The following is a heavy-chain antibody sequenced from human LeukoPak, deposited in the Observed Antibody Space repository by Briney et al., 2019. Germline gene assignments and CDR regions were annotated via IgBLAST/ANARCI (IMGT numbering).Heavy chain of an antibody. J-gene: IGHJ4*02. CDR3: ARLLYCSGGSCYFFDY. V-gene: IGHV4-39*01. Sequence: SETLSLTCTVPGGSISSSNYYCGWLRQPPGKGLEWIGSIYYTGSTNYNPSLKSRVTLSVDTSKNQSSLKLSSVTAPDTAVYYCARLLYCSGGSCYFFDYWGQGTLVTVSS. CDR1: GGSISSSNYY. CDR2: IYYTGST. D-gene: IGHD2-15*01.